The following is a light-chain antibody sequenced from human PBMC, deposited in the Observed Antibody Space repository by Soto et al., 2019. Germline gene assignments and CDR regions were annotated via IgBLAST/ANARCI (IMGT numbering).Light chain of an antibody. Sequence: IHMTQSPSSLSTSVGDRVTITCRASQGIRSDVAWYQQKPGKAPKLLIYAASSLQSGVPSRFTGSGSGTDFTLTISSLQPEDFATYYCQQSYTSWWTFGQGTKVEIK. J-gene: IGKJ1*01. CDR2: AAS. CDR1: QGIRSD. CDR3: QQSYTSWWT. V-gene: IGKV1-39*01.